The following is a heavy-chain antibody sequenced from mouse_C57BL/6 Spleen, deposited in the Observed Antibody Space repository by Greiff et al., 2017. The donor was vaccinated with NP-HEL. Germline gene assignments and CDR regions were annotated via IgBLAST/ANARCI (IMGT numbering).Heavy chain of an antibody. CDR2: IDPNSGGT. CDR1: GYTFTSYW. Sequence: QVQLQQPGAELVKPGASVKLSCKASGYTFTSYWMHWVKQRPGRGLEWIGRIDPNSGGTKYNEKFKSKATLTVDKPSSTAYMQLSSLTSEDAAVYYCAVSMMVTTYYFDYWGQGTTLTVSS. V-gene: IGHV1-72*01. CDR3: AVSMMVTTYYFDY. J-gene: IGHJ2*01. D-gene: IGHD2-3*01.